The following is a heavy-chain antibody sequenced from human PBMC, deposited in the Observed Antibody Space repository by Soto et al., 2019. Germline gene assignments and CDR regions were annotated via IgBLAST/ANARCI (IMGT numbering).Heavy chain of an antibody. Sequence: QVQLVQSGAEVKRPGASVKVSCKASGYTFTGYGISWVRQAPGQGLEWMGRINAYNDNTDYAQKFQGRVTLTIDTSTSTAYMELRSLRSDDTAVYYCARSIGSPDVYLDLWGQGTLVTVSS. CDR3: ARSIGSPDVYLDL. D-gene: IGHD2-21*01. V-gene: IGHV1-18*01. CDR2: INAYNDNT. J-gene: IGHJ4*02. CDR1: GYTFTGYG.